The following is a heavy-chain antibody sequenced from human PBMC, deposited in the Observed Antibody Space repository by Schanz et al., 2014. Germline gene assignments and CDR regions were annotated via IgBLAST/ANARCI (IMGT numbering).Heavy chain of an antibody. CDR1: GYSLNELS. Sequence: QVQLVQSGAEVKKPGASVKVSCKVSGYSLNELSMHWVRQAPGRGLEWMGGFHYEDGDTVYAQKFQGRVIMTEDTSTDTAYVELSRLTSEDTGVYYCATETSRTWFYNGVDVWGQGTTVTVSS. V-gene: IGHV1-24*01. CDR2: FHYEDGDT. CDR3: ATETSRTWFYNGVDV. D-gene: IGHD2-2*01. J-gene: IGHJ6*02.